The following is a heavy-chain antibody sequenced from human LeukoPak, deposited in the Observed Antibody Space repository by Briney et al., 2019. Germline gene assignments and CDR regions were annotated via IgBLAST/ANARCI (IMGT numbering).Heavy chain of an antibody. CDR2: IIPIFGTA. J-gene: IGHJ4*02. CDR3: ARDTFEPGQLLDY. Sequence: ASVKVSCKAFGGTFSSYAISWVRQAPGQGLEWMGGIIPIFGTANYAQKFQGRVTITTDESTSTAYMELSSLRSEDTAVYYCARDTFEPGQLLDYWGQGTLVTVSS. CDR1: GGTFSSYA. D-gene: IGHD2-2*01. V-gene: IGHV1-69*05.